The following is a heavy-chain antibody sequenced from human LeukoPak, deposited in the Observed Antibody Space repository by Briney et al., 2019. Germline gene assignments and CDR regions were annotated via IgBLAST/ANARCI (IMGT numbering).Heavy chain of an antibody. Sequence: ASVKVSCKASGGTLNNYIINWVRQAPGQGLEWMGGIIPIFGTANYAQKFQGRVTITADESTSTAYMELSSLRSEDTAVYYCARVSVYDSSGYWNNYYYGMDVWGQGTTVTVSS. D-gene: IGHD3-22*01. CDR2: IIPIFGTA. CDR3: ARVSVYDSSGYWNNYYYGMDV. J-gene: IGHJ6*02. CDR1: GGTLNNYI. V-gene: IGHV1-69*13.